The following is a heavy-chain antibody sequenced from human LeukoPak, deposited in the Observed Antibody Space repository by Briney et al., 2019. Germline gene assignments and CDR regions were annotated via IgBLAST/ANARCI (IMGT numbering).Heavy chain of an antibody. V-gene: IGHV3-30*02. CDR1: GFTFSSYG. CDR2: IRYDGSNK. D-gene: IGHD3-22*01. CDR3: ARVPIGYDSSGYYEGALDI. J-gene: IGHJ3*02. Sequence: GGSLRLSCAASGFTFSSYGMHWVRQAPGKGLEWVAFIRYDGSNKYYADSVKGRFTISRDNSKNTLYLQMNSLRAEDTAVYYCARVPIGYDSSGYYEGALDIWGQGTMVTVSS.